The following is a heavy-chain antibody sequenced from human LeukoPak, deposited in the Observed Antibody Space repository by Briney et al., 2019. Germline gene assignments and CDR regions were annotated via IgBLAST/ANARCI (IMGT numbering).Heavy chain of an antibody. Sequence: GGSLRLSCAASGFTFSSNEMNWVRQAPGKGLEWVSYITSSGDTIFYADSVKGRFTISRDNAKNLLFLQMNSLGADDPAVYYCAREVSGTGTSEFDYWGQGTLVTVSS. J-gene: IGHJ4*02. CDR3: AREVSGTGTSEFDY. D-gene: IGHD3-10*01. V-gene: IGHV3-48*03. CDR1: GFTFSSNE. CDR2: ITSSGDTI.